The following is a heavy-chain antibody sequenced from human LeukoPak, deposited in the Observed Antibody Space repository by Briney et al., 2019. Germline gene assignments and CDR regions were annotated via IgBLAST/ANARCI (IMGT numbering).Heavy chain of an antibody. CDR3: ARDAYGSGSYHSALDY. D-gene: IGHD3-10*01. CDR2: TSSSGNT. J-gene: IGHJ4*02. V-gene: IGHV4-30-4*01. CDR1: GDSINSGDYY. Sequence: SQTLSLTCTVSGDSINSGDYYWSWVRQPPGKGLEWIGYTSSSGNTDNNQSLKSRLTMSVDTSKNQFSLKLTSVTAADTAVYFCARDAYGSGSYHSALDYWGQGTLVTVSS.